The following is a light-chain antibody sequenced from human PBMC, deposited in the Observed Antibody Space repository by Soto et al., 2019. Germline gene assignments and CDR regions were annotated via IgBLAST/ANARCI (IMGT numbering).Light chain of an antibody. CDR1: TSNIGSNT. J-gene: IGLJ3*02. CDR3: AIWDLTLSAWV. Sequence: QPVLTQPPSASGTPGQRVTISCSGSTSNIGSNTVNWYQHLPGTAPKLLIYSNDQRPSGVPDRFSGSKSGTSASLAISGLQSEDEADYYCAIWDLTLSAWVFGGGTKLTVL. CDR2: SND. V-gene: IGLV1-44*01.